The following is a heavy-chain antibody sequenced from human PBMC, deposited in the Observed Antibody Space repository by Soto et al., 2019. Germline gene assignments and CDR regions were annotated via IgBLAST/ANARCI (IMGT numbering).Heavy chain of an antibody. V-gene: IGHV4-59*08. Sequence: SETLSLTCTVSGDSINHYYWNWVRQAPGKGLEWIGYVPYTGSTNYNPSLKSRVTISMDTSKNQFSLTLTSVTAADTAVYYCARQCRGVTCHWFVPWGQGTLVTSPQ. J-gene: IGHJ5*02. CDR1: GDSINHYY. D-gene: IGHD2-15*01. CDR3: ARQCRGVTCHWFVP. CDR2: VPYTGST.